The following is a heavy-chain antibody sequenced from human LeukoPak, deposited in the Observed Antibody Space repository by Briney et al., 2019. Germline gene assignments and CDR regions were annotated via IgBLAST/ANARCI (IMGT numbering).Heavy chain of an antibody. Sequence: GGSLRLSCAASGFTFRSYAMSWVRQAPGKGLEWVSGIHDRGGSTYYVDSVRGRLTISRDNSKNTLYLQMSSLRDEDTAVYYCVAYNYYAGNNPFDYWGQGALVTVSS. D-gene: IGHD1/OR15-1a*01. CDR1: GFTFRSYA. V-gene: IGHV3-23*01. CDR3: VAYNYYAGNNPFDY. J-gene: IGHJ4*02. CDR2: IHDRGGST.